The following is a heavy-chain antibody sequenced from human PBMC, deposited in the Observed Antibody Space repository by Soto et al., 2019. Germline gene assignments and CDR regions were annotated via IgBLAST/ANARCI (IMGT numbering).Heavy chain of an antibody. CDR3: ARDAVFLYYYYYYGMDV. CDR2: ISYDGSNK. V-gene: IGHV3-30-3*01. D-gene: IGHD3-10*01. J-gene: IGHJ6*02. CDR1: GFTFSSYA. Sequence: GGSLRLSCAASGFTFSSYAMHWVRQAPGKGLEWVAVISYDGSNKYYADSVKGRFTISRDNSKNTLYLQMNSLRAEDTAVYYCARDAVFLYYYYYYGMDVWGQGTTVTVSS.